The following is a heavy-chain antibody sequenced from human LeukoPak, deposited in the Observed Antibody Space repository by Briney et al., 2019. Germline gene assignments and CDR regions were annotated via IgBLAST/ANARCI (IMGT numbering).Heavy chain of an antibody. J-gene: IGHJ6*02. D-gene: IGHD5-12*01. CDR3: ARVSETEWLYYYYGMDV. CDR2: ISAYNGNT. CDR1: GYTFTSYG. V-gene: IGHV1-18*01. Sequence: ASVKVSCKASGYTFTSYGISWVRQAPGQGLEWMGWISAYNGNTNYAQKPQGRVTMTTDTSTSTAYMELRSLRSDDTAVYYCARVSETEWLYYYYGMDVWGQGTTVTVSS.